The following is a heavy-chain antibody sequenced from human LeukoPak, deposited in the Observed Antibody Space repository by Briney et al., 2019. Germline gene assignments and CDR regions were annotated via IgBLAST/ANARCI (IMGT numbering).Heavy chain of an antibody. CDR1: GFTFSSHS. Sequence: GGSLRLSCAASGFTFSSHSMDWVRQAPGKGLEWVSSISSSSSYIYYADSVKGRFTISRDNAKNSLYLQMNSLRAEDTAVYYCARDSQAAGYAFDIWGQGTMVTVSS. V-gene: IGHV3-21*01. CDR2: ISSSSSYI. J-gene: IGHJ3*02. CDR3: ARDSQAAGYAFDI. D-gene: IGHD6-13*01.